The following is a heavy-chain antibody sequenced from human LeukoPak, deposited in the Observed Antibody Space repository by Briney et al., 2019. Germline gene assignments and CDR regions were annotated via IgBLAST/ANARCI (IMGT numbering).Heavy chain of an antibody. D-gene: IGHD3-10*01. Sequence: SETLSLTCTVSGGSISSSSYYWGWIRQPPGKGLEWVGSIYYTGSTYYNPSLKSRVTISVDTSKNQFSLKLSSVTAADTAVYYCARAAHGARAHLAFDIWGQGTMVTVSS. CDR1: GGSISSSSYY. CDR3: ARAAHGARAHLAFDI. CDR2: IYYTGST. J-gene: IGHJ3*02. V-gene: IGHV4-39*07.